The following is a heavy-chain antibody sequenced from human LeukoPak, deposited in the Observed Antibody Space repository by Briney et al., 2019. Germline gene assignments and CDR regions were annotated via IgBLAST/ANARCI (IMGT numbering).Heavy chain of an antibody. CDR2: IIPIFGTA. J-gene: IGHJ4*02. D-gene: IGHD3-10*01. CDR3: ASSEMVRGDIDRTTC. V-gene: IGHV1-69*06. Sequence: SVKVSCKASGGTFSSYAISWVRQAPGQGLEWMGGIIPIFGTANYAQKFQGRVAITADKSTSTAYMELSSLRSEDTAVYYCASSEMVRGDIDRTTCWGQGTLVTVSS. CDR1: GGTFSSYA.